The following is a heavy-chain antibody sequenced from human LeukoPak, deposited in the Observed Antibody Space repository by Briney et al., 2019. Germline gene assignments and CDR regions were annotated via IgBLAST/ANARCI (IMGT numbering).Heavy chain of an antibody. V-gene: IGHV1-46*01. CDR2: INPSGGST. CDR1: GYTFTSYY. Sequence: GASVKVSCKASGYTFTSYYMHWVRQAPGQGLEWMGIINPSGGSTSYAQKFQGRVTMTRDTSTSTVYMELSSLRSEDTAVYYCAKAYQREYYFDYWGQGTLVTVSS. CDR3: AKAYQREYYFDY. J-gene: IGHJ4*02. D-gene: IGHD2-2*01.